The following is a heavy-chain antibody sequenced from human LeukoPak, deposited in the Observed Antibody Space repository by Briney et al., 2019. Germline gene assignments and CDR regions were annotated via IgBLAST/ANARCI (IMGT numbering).Heavy chain of an antibody. CDR3: ARQNGDYDILTGYPENWFDP. D-gene: IGHD3-9*01. J-gene: IGHJ5*02. Sequence: SETLSLTCTVSGGSISSYYWSWIRQPPGKGLEWIGYIYYSGSTNYNPSLKSRVTISVDTSKNPFSLKLSSVTAADTAVYYCARQNGDYDILTGYPENWFDPWGQGTLVTVSS. CDR1: GGSISSYY. CDR2: IYYSGST. V-gene: IGHV4-59*08.